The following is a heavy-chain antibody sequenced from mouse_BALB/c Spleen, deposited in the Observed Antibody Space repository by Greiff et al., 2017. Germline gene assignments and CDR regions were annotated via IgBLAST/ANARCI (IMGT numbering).Heavy chain of an antibody. J-gene: IGHJ4*01. Sequence: EVKLQESGPGLVKPSQSLSLTCSVTGYSITSGYYWNWIRQFPGNKLEWMGYISYDGSNNYNPSLKNRISITRDTSKNQFFLKLNSVTTEDTATYYCAREGVGGQGTSVTVSS. CDR1: GYSITSGYY. CDR3: AREGV. V-gene: IGHV3-6*02. D-gene: IGHD1-1*01. CDR2: ISYDGSN.